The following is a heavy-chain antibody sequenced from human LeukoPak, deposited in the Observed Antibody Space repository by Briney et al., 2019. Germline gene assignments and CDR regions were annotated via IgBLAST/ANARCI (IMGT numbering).Heavy chain of an antibody. CDR2: VYYSGGT. V-gene: IGHV4-30-4*07. D-gene: IGHD2-15*01. Sequence: SETLSLTCAVSGGSISSGAYSWSWIRQPPRKGLEWIGYVYYSGGTYYNPSLKSRVTISVDTSKNQFSLKLSSVTAADTAVYYCARAAVVVVAATPGGFDPWGQGTLVTVSS. CDR1: GGSISSGAYS. CDR3: ARAAVVVVAATPGGFDP. J-gene: IGHJ5*02.